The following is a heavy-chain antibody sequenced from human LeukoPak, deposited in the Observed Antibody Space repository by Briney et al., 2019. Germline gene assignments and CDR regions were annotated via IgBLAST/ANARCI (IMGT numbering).Heavy chain of an antibody. CDR2: ISAGGDNT. CDR3: AKGHYPDAPCAGDCYYSY. V-gene: IGHV3-23*01. Sequence: SGGSLRLSCAASGFTFNSHAMTWVRQAPGKGLEWVSGISAGGDNTYYADSVKGRFTISRDNSKNTLYLQTDSLRVEDTAVYYCAKGHYPDAPCAGDCYYSYWGQGTLVTVSS. J-gene: IGHJ4*02. D-gene: IGHD2-21*02. CDR1: GFTFNSHA.